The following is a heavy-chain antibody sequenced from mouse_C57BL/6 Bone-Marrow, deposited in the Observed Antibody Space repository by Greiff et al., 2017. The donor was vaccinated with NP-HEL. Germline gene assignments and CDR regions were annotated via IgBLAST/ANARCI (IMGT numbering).Heavy chain of an antibody. J-gene: IGHJ4*01. CDR1: GFNIKNTY. Sequence: EVQGVESVAELVRPGASVKLSCTASGFNIKNTYMHWVKQRPEQGLEWIGRIDPANGNTKYAPKFQGKATITADTSSNTAYLQLSSLTSEDTAIYYCARWGLWPYYAMDYWGQGTSVTVSS. CDR2: IDPANGNT. CDR3: ARWGLWPYYAMDY. V-gene: IGHV14-3*01. D-gene: IGHD1-1*02.